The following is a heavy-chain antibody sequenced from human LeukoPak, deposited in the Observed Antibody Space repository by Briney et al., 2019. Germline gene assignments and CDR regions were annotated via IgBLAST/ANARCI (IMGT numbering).Heavy chain of an antibody. D-gene: IGHD2-21*02. CDR3: ARSGCGGDCGVYYFDY. CDR2: ISRSGSTI. Sequence: PGGSLRLSCATSGFTFSSYEMNWVRQAPGKGLEWVPYISRSGSTIYYTDSVKGRFTISRDNAKSSLYLQMNSLRAEDTAVYYCARSGCGGDCGVYYFDYWGQGTLVTVSS. CDR1: GFTFSSYE. J-gene: IGHJ4*02. V-gene: IGHV3-48*03.